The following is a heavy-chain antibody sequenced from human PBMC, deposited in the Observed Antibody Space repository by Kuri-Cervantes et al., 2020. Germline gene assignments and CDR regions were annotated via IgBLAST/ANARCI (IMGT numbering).Heavy chain of an antibody. CDR1: GGTFSSYG. D-gene: IGHD3-10*01. V-gene: IGHV1-24*01. CDR2: FDPEDGET. CDR3: ATDGGPYGSGSYPRV. Sequence: ASVKVSCKASGGTFSSYGIGWVRQAPGKGLEWMGGFDPEDGETIYAQKFQGRVTMTEDASTDTAYMELSSLRSEDTAVYYCATDGGPYGSGSYPRVWGQGTMVTVSS. J-gene: IGHJ3*01.